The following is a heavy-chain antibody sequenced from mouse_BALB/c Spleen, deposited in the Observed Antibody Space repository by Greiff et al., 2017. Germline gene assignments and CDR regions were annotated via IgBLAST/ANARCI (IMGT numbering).Heavy chain of an antibody. V-gene: IGHV1S56*01. CDR3: ARFFYDYDAYAMDY. D-gene: IGHD2-4*01. CDR1: GYTFTSYY. J-gene: IGHJ4*01. Sequence: QVQLQQSGPELVKPGASVRISCKASGYTFTSYYIHWVKQRPGQGLEWIGWIYPGNVNTKYNEKFKGKATLTADKSSSTAYMQLSSLTSEDSAVYFCARFFYDYDAYAMDYWGQGTSVTVSS. CDR2: IYPGNVNT.